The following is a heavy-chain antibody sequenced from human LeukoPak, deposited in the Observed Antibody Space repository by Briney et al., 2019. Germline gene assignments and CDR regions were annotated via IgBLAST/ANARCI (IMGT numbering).Heavy chain of an antibody. V-gene: IGHV3-30*02. J-gene: IGHJ5*02. D-gene: IGHD3-22*01. CDR2: IRYDGSNK. CDR1: GFTFSSYG. Sequence: PGGSLRLSCAASGFTFSSYGMHWVRQAPGKGLEWVAFIRYDGSNKYYADSVKGRFTISRDNSKNTLYLQMNSLRAEDTAVYYCAKWGDSSGYHKLGFDPWGQGTLVTVSS. CDR3: AKWGDSSGYHKLGFDP.